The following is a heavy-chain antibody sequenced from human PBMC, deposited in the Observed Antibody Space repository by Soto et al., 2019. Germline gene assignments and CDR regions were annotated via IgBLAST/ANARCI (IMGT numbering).Heavy chain of an antibody. CDR3: ARRRSGDYATYYFDY. D-gene: IGHD4-17*01. CDR2: IYWDDDK. J-gene: IGHJ4*02. Sequence: QITLKESGPTLVKPTQTLTLTCTFSGFSLRTGGAGVGWLRQPPGKAPEWLALIYWDDDKRYSPSLKSRLAITKATSKNQVVLSMTNMDPVDTATYYCARRRSGDYATYYFDYWGQGTLVTVSS. V-gene: IGHV2-5*02. CDR1: GFSLRTGGAG.